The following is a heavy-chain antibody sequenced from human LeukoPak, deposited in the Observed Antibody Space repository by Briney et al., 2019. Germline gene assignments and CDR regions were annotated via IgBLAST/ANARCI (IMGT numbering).Heavy chain of an antibody. CDR1: GGTINEYY. D-gene: IGHD3-16*02. CDR2: VYSTGST. Sequence: SETLSLTCTVSGGTINEYYWSWIRQPAGKGLEWIGHVYSTGSTNYNPSFKSRVTMSVDMSKNQFSLKLTSVTAADTAVYCCARGGSLPPDFWGQGTLVIVSS. CDR3: ARGGSLPPDF. V-gene: IGHV4-4*07. J-gene: IGHJ4*02.